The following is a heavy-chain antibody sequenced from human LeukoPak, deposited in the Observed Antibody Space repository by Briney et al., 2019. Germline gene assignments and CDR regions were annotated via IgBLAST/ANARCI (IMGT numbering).Heavy chain of an antibody. V-gene: IGHV1-69*05. CDR2: IIPIYDTP. J-gene: IGHJ6*03. Sequence: SVKVSCKTSGGTFSSYAISWVRQAPGQGLEWMGGIIPIYDTPNYAQNFQGRVTIATDESTSTAYMELSSLRSEDTAVYYCARERYEGNYYYYMDVWGKGTTVTVSS. CDR3: ARERYEGNYYYYMDV. CDR1: GGTFSSYA. D-gene: IGHD2-15*01.